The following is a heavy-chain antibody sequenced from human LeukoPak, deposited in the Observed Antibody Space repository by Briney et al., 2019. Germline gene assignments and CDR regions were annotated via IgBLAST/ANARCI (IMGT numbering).Heavy chain of an antibody. J-gene: IGHJ6*03. CDR3: AKGYSGYMGFYYYYYMDV. V-gene: IGHV1-69*13. Sequence: SVKVSCKASGGTFSSYAISWVRQAPGQGLEWMGGIIPIFGTANYAQKFQGRVTITADESTSTAYMELSSLRSEDTAVYYCAKGYSGYMGFYYYYYMDVWGKGTTVTISS. CDR1: GGTFSSYA. CDR2: IIPIFGTA. D-gene: IGHD5-12*01.